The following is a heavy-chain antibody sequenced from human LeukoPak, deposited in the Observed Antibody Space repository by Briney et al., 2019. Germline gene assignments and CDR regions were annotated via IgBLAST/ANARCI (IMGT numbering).Heavy chain of an antibody. CDR2: ISYDGSNK. J-gene: IGHJ3*02. CDR3: ARDGREGTNAFDI. D-gene: IGHD1-26*01. Sequence: GESLRLSCAASGFTFSSYAMHWVRQAPGKGLEWVAVISYDGSNKYYADSVKGRFTISRDNSRNTLYLQMNSLRAEDTAVYYCARDGREGTNAFDIWGQGTMVTVSS. V-gene: IGHV3-30*04. CDR1: GFTFSSYA.